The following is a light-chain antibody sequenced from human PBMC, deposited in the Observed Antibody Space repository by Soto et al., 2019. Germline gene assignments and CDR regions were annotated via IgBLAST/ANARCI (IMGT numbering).Light chain of an antibody. CDR3: QQYNIWPPES. CDR2: GAS. J-gene: IGKJ2*03. Sequence: EFVLTHSPGTLSFSPGAIATLSFSSSQTVINNYLAWSQQKPGQAPSLLIYGASTRATDIPARFSGSGSGTDFTLSISNLQSEDSAVYYCQQYNIWPPESFGQGTKVDIK. CDR1: QTVINN. V-gene: IGKV3-15*01.